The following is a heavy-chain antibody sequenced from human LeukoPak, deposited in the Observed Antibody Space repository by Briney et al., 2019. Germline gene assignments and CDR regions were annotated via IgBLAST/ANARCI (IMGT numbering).Heavy chain of an antibody. CDR3: ARDRVNWNDGVDY. D-gene: IGHD1-20*01. V-gene: IGHV3-48*01. CDR1: GGSFSGYY. Sequence: ETLSLTCAVYGGSFSGYYWSWVRQAPGKGLKWVSYISSGSVTIYYADSVKGRFTISRDNAKNSLYLQMNSLRAEDTAVYYCARDRVNWNDGVDYWGQGTLVTVSS. J-gene: IGHJ4*02. CDR2: ISSGSVTI.